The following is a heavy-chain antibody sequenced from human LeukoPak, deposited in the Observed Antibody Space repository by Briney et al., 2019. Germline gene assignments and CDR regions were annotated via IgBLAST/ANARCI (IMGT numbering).Heavy chain of an antibody. CDR2: IYYSGST. J-gene: IGHJ4*02. Sequence: SETLSLTCTVSGGSISSYYWSWIRQPPVKGLEWIGYIYYSGSTNYNPSLKSRVTISVDTSKNQFSLKLSSVTAADTAVYYCARGPIGLEVGDYWGQGTLVTVSS. D-gene: IGHD2-15*01. CDR1: GGSISSYY. CDR3: ARGPIGLEVGDY. V-gene: IGHV4-59*08.